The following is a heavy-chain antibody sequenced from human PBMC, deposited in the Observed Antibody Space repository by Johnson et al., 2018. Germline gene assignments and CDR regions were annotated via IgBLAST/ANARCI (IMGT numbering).Heavy chain of an antibody. D-gene: IGHD6-13*01. J-gene: IGHJ4*02. CDR2: IWYDGSNK. Sequence: QVQLVQSGGGVVQPGRSLRLSCAASGFTFSSYGMHWVRQAPGKGLEWVAVIWYDGSNKYYADSVKGRFTISRDNSKNTLYLQMTSLRAEETAVYYCAREGTSSSWSHFDYWGQGTLSPSPQ. V-gene: IGHV3-33*01. CDR1: GFTFSSYG. CDR3: AREGTSSSWSHFDY.